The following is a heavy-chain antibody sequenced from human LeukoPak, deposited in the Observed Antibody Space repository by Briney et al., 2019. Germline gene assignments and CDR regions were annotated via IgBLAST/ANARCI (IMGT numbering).Heavy chain of an antibody. V-gene: IGHV3-53*01. CDR3: ARDLNYYDSSGYGH. J-gene: IGHJ4*02. CDR1: GFTFSTNY. D-gene: IGHD3-22*01. CDR2: IYNGGSP. Sequence: AGGSLRLSCAASGFTFSTNYMSWVRQAPGKGLEWVSVIYNGGSPYYADSVKGRFTISRDNSKNTLYLQMSSLRAEDTAVYYCARDLNYYDSSGYGHWGQGTLVTVSS.